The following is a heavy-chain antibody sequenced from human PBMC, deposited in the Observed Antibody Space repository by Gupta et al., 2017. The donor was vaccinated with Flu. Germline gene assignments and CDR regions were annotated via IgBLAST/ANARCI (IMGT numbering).Heavy chain of an antibody. D-gene: IGHD4-17*01. V-gene: IGHV3-7*01. Sequence: EVQLVESGGGLVQPGGSLRLSCGSSGSTLSDYWMSWVRQAPGKGPELVANINRDGSVINYMDFVRGRFTISRDNAKNAVYFQMNSLRVDDTAVYYCARDVGSGDYDSWGQGTLVTVSS. CDR3: ARDVGSGDYDS. J-gene: IGHJ5*01. CDR2: INRDGSVI. CDR1: GSTLSDYW.